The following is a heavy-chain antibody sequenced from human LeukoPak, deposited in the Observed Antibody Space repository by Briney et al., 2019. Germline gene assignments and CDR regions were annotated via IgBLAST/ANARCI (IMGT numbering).Heavy chain of an antibody. V-gene: IGHV1-46*01. CDR2: INPSGGST. CDR1: GYTFTSYF. D-gene: IGHD3/OR15-3a*01. J-gene: IGHJ6*02. Sequence: ASVKVSCKASGYTFTSYFMHWVRQAPGQGLEWMGIINPSGGSTSYAQKFQGRVTMTTDTSTSTAYMELRSLRSDDTAVYYCARDMIFGVVVDYYYGMDVWGQGTTVTVSS. CDR3: ARDMIFGVVVDYYYGMDV.